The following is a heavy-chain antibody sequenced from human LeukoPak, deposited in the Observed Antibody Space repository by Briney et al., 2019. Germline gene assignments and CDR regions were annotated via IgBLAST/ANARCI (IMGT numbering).Heavy chain of an antibody. J-gene: IGHJ6*03. CDR1: GYTFTSYD. Sequence: ASVNVSCKASGYTFTSYDIHWVRQATGQGLEWMGWMNPNSGNTGYAQKFQGRVTMTRNTSISTAYMELSSLRSEDTAVYYCARAAKLERRSYYYYYMDVWGKGTTVTVSS. D-gene: IGHD1-1*01. CDR3: ARAAKLERRSYYYYYMDV. CDR2: MNPNSGNT. V-gene: IGHV1-8*01.